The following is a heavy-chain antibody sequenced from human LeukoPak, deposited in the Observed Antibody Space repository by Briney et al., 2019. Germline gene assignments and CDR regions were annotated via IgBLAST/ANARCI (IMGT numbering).Heavy chain of an antibody. Sequence: ASVKVSCKASGGTFSSYAISWVRQAPGQGLEWVGRIIPIFGTANYAQKFQGRVTITTDESTSTAYMELSSLRSEDTAVYYCASAAYCYDSSGYYGAGFDYWGQGTLVTVSS. J-gene: IGHJ4*02. CDR3: ASAAYCYDSSGYYGAGFDY. V-gene: IGHV1-69*05. CDR2: IIPIFGTA. CDR1: GGTFSSYA. D-gene: IGHD3-22*01.